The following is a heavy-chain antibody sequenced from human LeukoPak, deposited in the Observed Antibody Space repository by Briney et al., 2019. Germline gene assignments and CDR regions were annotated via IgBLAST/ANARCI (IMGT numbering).Heavy chain of an antibody. V-gene: IGHV3-21*05. D-gene: IGHD3-10*01. Sequence: GGSLRLSCAVSGFTFSTYSMNWVRQAPGKGLEWISYISSSSTYTNYADSLKGRFTISRDNAKNSLYLQMNSLRAEDTAVYYCARVRSLGELSHESLWWFDPWGQGTLVTVSS. CDR3: ARVRSLGELSHESLWWFDP. CDR2: ISSSSTYT. J-gene: IGHJ5*02. CDR1: GFTFSTYS.